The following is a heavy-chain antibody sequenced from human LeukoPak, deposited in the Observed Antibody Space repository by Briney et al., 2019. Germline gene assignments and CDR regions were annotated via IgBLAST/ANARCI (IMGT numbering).Heavy chain of an antibody. Sequence: GGSLRLSCAASGFTFSSYAMSWVRQAPGKGLEWVSAISGSGGSTYYADSVKGRFTISRDNSQNTLYLQMNSLRAEDTAVYYCAKDGGYSGYDYVPDFDYWGQGTLVTVSS. CDR2: ISGSGGST. V-gene: IGHV3-23*01. D-gene: IGHD5-12*01. J-gene: IGHJ4*02. CDR3: AKDGGYSGYDYVPDFDY. CDR1: GFTFSSYA.